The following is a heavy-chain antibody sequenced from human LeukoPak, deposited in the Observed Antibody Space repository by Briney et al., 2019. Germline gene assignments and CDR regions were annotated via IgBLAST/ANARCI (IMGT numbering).Heavy chain of an antibody. Sequence: ASVKVSCKASGYTFTGYYMHWVRQAPGQGLEWMGWINPNSGGTNYAQKFQGRVTMTRDTSISTAYMELSRLRSDDTAVYYCATTAYYDILTGYPLTDMDVWGKGTTVTVSS. J-gene: IGHJ6*03. D-gene: IGHD3-9*01. V-gene: IGHV1-2*02. CDR3: ATTAYYDILTGYPLTDMDV. CDR1: GYTFTGYY. CDR2: INPNSGGT.